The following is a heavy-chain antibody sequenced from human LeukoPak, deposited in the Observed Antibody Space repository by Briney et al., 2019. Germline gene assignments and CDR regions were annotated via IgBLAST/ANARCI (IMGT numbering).Heavy chain of an antibody. CDR2: ISSSSSSI. CDR1: GFIFSSYS. J-gene: IGHJ5*02. Sequence: GGSLRLSCAASGFIFSSYSMNWVRQAPGKGLEWVSYISSSSSSIYYADSVKGRFTISRDNAKNSLYLQMNSLRDEDTAVYYCARGSTVVVPAAFGPWGQGTLVTVSS. D-gene: IGHD2-2*01. V-gene: IGHV3-48*02. CDR3: ARGSTVVVPAAFGP.